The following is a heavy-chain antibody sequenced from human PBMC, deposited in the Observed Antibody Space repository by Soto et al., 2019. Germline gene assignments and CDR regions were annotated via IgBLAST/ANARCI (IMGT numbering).Heavy chain of an antibody. J-gene: IGHJ4*01. CDR3: ARDRGAVTGQYFDY. CDR1: GFTFSAVY. Sequence: QVQLEESGGGLVKPGGSLRLSCAASGFTFSAVYMSWIRQAPNKGLEYISYISSSGTSANYADSVKGRFTISRDNAKNSLYLQMNSLRAEDTAVYYCARDRGAVTGQYFDYWGQEPWSPSPQ. V-gene: IGHV3-11*05. CDR2: ISSSGTSA. D-gene: IGHD6-19*01.